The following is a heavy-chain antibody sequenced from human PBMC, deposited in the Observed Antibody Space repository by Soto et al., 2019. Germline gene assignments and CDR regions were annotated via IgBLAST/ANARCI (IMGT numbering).Heavy chain of an antibody. V-gene: IGHV3-7*01. J-gene: IGHJ6*02. CDR3: ARDSSSTSPFYYGMDV. Sequence: PGGSLRLSCAASGFTFSSYWMSWVRQAPGKGLEWVANIKQDGSEKYYVDSVKGRFTISRDNAKNSLYLQMNSLRAEDTAVYYCARDSSSTSPFYYGMDVWGQGTKVTVYS. D-gene: IGHD2-2*01. CDR2: IKQDGSEK. CDR1: GFTFSSYW.